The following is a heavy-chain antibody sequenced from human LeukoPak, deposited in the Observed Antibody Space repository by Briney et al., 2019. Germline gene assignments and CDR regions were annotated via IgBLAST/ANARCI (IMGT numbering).Heavy chain of an antibody. Sequence: GGSLRLSCAASGFTFSSYWMHWVRQAPGKGLVWVSRINSDGSSTSYADSVKGRFTISRDNAKNTLYLQMNSLRAEDTAVYYCAPALSLYDYIYFDYWGQGTLVTVSS. J-gene: IGHJ4*02. CDR1: GFTFSSYW. V-gene: IGHV3-74*01. D-gene: IGHD5-12*01. CDR3: APALSLYDYIYFDY. CDR2: INSDGSST.